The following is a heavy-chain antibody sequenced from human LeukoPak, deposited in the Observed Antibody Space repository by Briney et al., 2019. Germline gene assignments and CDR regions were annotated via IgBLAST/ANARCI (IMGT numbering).Heavy chain of an antibody. CDR3: ARGERYFQH. J-gene: IGHJ1*01. V-gene: IGHV3-30*04. Sequence: GRSLRLSCAASGFTFSSYAMHWVRQAPGKGLEWVAVISYDGSNKYYADSVKGRFTISRDNSKNTLYLQMNSLRAEDTAVYYCARGERYFQHWGQGTLVTVSS. CDR1: GFTFSSYA. CDR2: ISYDGSNK.